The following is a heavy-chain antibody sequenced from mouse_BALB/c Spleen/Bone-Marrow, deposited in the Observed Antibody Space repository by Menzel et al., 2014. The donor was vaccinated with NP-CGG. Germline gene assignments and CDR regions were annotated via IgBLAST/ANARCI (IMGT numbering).Heavy chain of an antibody. V-gene: IGHV1-80*01. J-gene: IGHJ4*01. CDR1: GYAFCSYW. CDR2: IYPGDGDT. D-gene: IGHD4-1*01. CDR3: ARSELGRYYAMDY. Sequence: VQLVESGAELVRPGSSVKISCKASGYAFCSYWMNWVKQRPGQGLEWIGQIYPGDGDTNYNGKFKGKATLTADKSSSTAYMQLSSLTSEDSAVYFCARSELGRYYAMDYWGQGTSVTVSS.